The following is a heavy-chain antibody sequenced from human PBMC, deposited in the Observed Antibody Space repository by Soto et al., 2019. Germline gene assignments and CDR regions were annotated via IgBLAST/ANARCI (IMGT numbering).Heavy chain of an antibody. V-gene: IGHV3-33*01. D-gene: IGHD3-22*01. CDR2: IWYDGSNK. J-gene: IGHJ4*02. CDR3: ARAPYYCDSSGMLWY. CDR1: GFTFSSYG. Sequence: PGGSLRLSCAASGFTFSSYGMHWVRQAPGKGLEWVAVIWYDGSNKYYADSVKGRFTISRDNSKNTLYLQMNSLRAEDTAVYYCARAPYYCDSSGMLWYWGQGTQVTVSS.